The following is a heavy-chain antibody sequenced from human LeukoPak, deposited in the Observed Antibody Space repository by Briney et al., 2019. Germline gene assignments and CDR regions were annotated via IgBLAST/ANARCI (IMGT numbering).Heavy chain of an antibody. CDR3: ARGRYSGYYYYYGMDV. J-gene: IGHJ6*02. D-gene: IGHD5-12*01. CDR1: GGSFSGYY. CDR2: INHSGST. Sequence: PSETLSLTCAVYGGSFSGYYWSWIRQPPGKGLEWIGEINHSGSTNYNPSLKSRVTISVDTSKNQFSLKLSSVTVADTAVYYCARGRYSGYYYYYGMDVWGQGTTVTVSS. V-gene: IGHV4-34*01.